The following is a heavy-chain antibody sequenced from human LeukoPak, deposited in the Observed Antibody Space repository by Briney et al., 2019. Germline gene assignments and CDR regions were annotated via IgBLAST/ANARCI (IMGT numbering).Heavy chain of an antibody. D-gene: IGHD3-16*02. CDR1: GGSISSYY. V-gene: IGHV4-4*07. CDR2: IYTSGST. Sequence: SETLSLTCTVSGGSISSYYWGWIRQPAGKGLEWIGRIYTSGSTNYNPSLKSRVTMSVDTSKNQFSLKLSSVTAADTAVYYCPIYIGMITFGGVIVAIGGPDAFDIWGQGTMVTVSS. J-gene: IGHJ3*02. CDR3: PIYIGMITFGGVIVAIGGPDAFDI.